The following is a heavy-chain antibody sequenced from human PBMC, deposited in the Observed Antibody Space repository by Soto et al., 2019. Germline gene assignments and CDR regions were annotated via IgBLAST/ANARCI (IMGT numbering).Heavy chain of an antibody. CDR3: EREETAWPLAYGLDV. V-gene: IGHV3-21*01. CDR2: ISSRGDT. CDR1: GFSFSTYS. J-gene: IGHJ6*02. Sequence: GSLRLSCSASGFSFSTYSMNWVRQAPGKGLEWVSSISSRGDTYYADSVKGRFTISRDNAKNSVSLQMDSLRAEDAAVYYCEREETAWPLAYGLDVWGQGTKVTVSS. D-gene: IGHD2-21*02.